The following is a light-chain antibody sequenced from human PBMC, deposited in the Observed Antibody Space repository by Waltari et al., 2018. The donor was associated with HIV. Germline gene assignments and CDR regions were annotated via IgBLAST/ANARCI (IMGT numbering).Light chain of an antibody. CDR1: SSDVGSFDF. CDR3: CSYTVISTYV. J-gene: IGLJ1*01. Sequence: QSALTQPASVSGSPGQSITISCTGSSSDVGSFDFFSWYQQHPDKVPKLIIYDVARRPSGVSSRFSGSKSGNTASLTISGLQADDEADYYCCSYTVISTYVFGSGTKVSVL. V-gene: IGLV2-14*01. CDR2: DVA.